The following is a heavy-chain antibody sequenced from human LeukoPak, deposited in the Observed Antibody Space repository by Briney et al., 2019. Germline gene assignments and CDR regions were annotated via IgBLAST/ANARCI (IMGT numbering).Heavy chain of an antibody. CDR2: IYYSGST. J-gene: IGHJ4*02. CDR3: ARLDDYVWGSYREGAYYFDY. V-gene: IGHV4-59*01. D-gene: IGHD3-16*02. CDR1: GGSISSYY. Sequence: SETLSLTCTVSGGSISSYYWSWIRQPPGKGLEWIGYIYYSGSTNYNPSLKSRVTISVDTSKNQFSLKLSSVTAADTAVYYCARLDDYVWGSYREGAYYFDYWGQGTLVTVSS.